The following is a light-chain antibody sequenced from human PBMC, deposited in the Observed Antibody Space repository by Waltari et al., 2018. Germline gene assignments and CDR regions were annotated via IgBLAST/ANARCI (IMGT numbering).Light chain of an antibody. CDR2: KDS. V-gene: IGLV3-27*01. Sequence: SYELTQPSSVSVSPGQTARFTCSGDVLAKKYARWFQQKPGQAPVLVIYKDSERPSGIPERFSGSSSGTTVTLTISGAQVEDEADYYCYSAADTAVFGGGTKLTVL. CDR3: YSAADTAV. J-gene: IGLJ2*01. CDR1: VLAKKY.